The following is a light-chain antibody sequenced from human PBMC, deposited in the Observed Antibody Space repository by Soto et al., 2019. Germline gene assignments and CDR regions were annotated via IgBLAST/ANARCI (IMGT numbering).Light chain of an antibody. J-gene: IGKJ4*01. CDR2: GAS. V-gene: IGKV3-15*01. Sequence: EIVMTQSPATLSVSPGERATLSCRASQSVSSSLAWYQRKPGQAPRLLIYGASTRATGVPARFSGSGSGTEFTLTISSLQSEDFAVYYCQQYNNWPPLTLGGGTKVDIK. CDR1: QSVSSS. CDR3: QQYNNWPPLT.